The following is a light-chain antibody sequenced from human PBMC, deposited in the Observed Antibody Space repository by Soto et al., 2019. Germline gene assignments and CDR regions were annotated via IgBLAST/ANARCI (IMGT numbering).Light chain of an antibody. J-gene: IGKJ3*01. CDR2: DAS. Sequence: EIVLTQSPGILSLSPGERATLPCWASQSVSSNLAWYQQKPGQAPRLLMYDASTRATGIPHSFSGSGSGTDFILTISRLEPEDFAVYYCQQYGTSPFTFGPGTKVEMK. CDR3: QQYGTSPFT. CDR1: QSVSSN. V-gene: IGKV3-20*01.